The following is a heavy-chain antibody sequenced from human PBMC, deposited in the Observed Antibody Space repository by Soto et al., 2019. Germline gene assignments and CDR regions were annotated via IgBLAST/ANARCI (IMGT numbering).Heavy chain of an antibody. Sequence: SETLSLTCTVSGGSISSGGYYWSWIRQHPGKGLEWRGYIYYSGSTYYNPSLKSRVTISVDTSKNQFSLKLSSVTAADTAVYYCSRAHHSRGYSYVGKDAFDIWGQGTMVTVSS. CDR1: GGSISSGGYY. CDR3: SRAHHSRGYSYVGKDAFDI. V-gene: IGHV4-31*03. D-gene: IGHD3-22*01. J-gene: IGHJ3*02. CDR2: IYYSGST.